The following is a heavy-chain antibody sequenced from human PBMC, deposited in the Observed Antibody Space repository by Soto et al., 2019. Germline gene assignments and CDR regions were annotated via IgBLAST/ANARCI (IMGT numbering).Heavy chain of an antibody. J-gene: IGHJ5*02. CDR3: ARSPGTYCSGGSCYLYP. CDR2: IYYSGST. Sequence: SETLSLTCTVSGCSISSSSYYWGWIRQPPGKGLEWIGSIYYSGSTYYNPSLKSRVTISVDTSKNQFSLKLSSVTAADTAVYYCARSPGTYCSGGSCYLYPWGQGTLVTVSS. D-gene: IGHD2-15*01. CDR1: GCSISSSSYY. V-gene: IGHV4-39*01.